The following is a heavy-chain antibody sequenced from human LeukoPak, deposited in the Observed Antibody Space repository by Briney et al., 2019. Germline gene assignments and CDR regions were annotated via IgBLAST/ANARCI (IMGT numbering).Heavy chain of an antibody. J-gene: IGHJ4*02. CDR3: ARVKSSSDSYYFDY. D-gene: IGHD3-22*01. CDR2: ISPYNGNT. CDR1: GYTFTSYG. Sequence: ASVKVSCKASGYTFTSYGFSWVRQAPGQGLEWMGWISPYNGNTNYARNLQGRVTMTTDTSTSTAYMELRSLRSDDAAVYYCARVKSSSDSYYFDYWGQGTLVTVSS. V-gene: IGHV1-18*01.